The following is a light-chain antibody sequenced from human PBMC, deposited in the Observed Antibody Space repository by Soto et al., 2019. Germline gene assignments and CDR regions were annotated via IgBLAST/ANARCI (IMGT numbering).Light chain of an antibody. Sequence: DIQMTQSPSSLSVSVGDRVTITCRASQSISSYLNWYQREPGKAPKLLIYDTSSLQSGVPSRFSGSGSGTDFTLTISSLQPEDFATYYCQQSYSTPPWTFGQGTKVDIK. V-gene: IGKV1-39*01. CDR2: DTS. CDR3: QQSYSTPPWT. CDR1: QSISSY. J-gene: IGKJ1*01.